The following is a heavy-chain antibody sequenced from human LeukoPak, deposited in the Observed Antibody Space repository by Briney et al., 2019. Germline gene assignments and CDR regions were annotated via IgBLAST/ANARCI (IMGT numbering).Heavy chain of an antibody. D-gene: IGHD6-19*01. CDR1: GGSISSSSYY. J-gene: IGHJ4*02. V-gene: IGHV4-39*01. Sequence: PSETLSLTCTVSGGSISSSSYYWGWIRQPPGKGLEWIGSIYYSGSTYYNPSLKSRVTISVDTSKNQFSLKLSSVTAADTAVYYCARLRGRQWLVVDYWGQGTLVTVSS. CDR2: IYYSGST. CDR3: ARLRGRQWLVVDY.